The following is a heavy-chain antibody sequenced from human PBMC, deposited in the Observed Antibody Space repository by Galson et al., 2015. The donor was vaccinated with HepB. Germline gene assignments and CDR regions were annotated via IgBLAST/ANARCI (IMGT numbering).Heavy chain of an antibody. D-gene: IGHD2-21*01. V-gene: IGHV3-21*01. Sequence: SLRLSCAASGLTFYRYNVNWVRQAPGKGLEWVASISSGSSYIYYADSVKGRFTISRDNTKNSVSLQMNSLRAEDTAVYYCARESHCGGYICYFDYWGQGTLVTVPS. CDR1: GLTFYRYN. CDR3: ARESHCGGYICYFDY. CDR2: ISSGSSYI. J-gene: IGHJ4*02.